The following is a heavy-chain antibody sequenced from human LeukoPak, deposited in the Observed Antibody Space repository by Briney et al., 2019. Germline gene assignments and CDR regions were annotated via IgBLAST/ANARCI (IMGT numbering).Heavy chain of an antibody. Sequence: SETLSLTCTVSGGSIISGAYYWSWIRQHPGKGLEWIAYVHYSGSTYYNPSLKSRFTISVDTSQNQFSLKLRSVTAADTAVYYCAGVSGNSAFDYWGQGTLVTVSS. CDR2: VHYSGST. CDR3: AGVSGNSAFDY. D-gene: IGHD4-23*01. V-gene: IGHV4-31*03. CDR1: GGSIISGAYY. J-gene: IGHJ4*02.